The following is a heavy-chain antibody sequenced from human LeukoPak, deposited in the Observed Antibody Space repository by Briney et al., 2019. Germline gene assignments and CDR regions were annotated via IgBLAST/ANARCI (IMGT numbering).Heavy chain of an antibody. CDR2: ISSSGSTI. CDR3: ARVGYFDWFPTPYYYYGMDV. Sequence: GGSLRLSCAASGFTFSSYEMNWVRQAPGKGLEWVSYISSSGSTIYYPDSVKGRFTISRDNAKNSLYLQMNSLRAEDTAVYYCARVGYFDWFPTPYYYYGMDVWGQGTTVTVSS. CDR1: GFTFSSYE. V-gene: IGHV3-48*03. D-gene: IGHD3-9*01. J-gene: IGHJ6*02.